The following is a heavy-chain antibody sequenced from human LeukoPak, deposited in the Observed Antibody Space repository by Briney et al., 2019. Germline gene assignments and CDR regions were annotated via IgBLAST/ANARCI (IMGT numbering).Heavy chain of an antibody. CDR1: GFTFSSYE. D-gene: IGHD2-15*01. CDR2: ISSSGSSI. V-gene: IGHV3-48*03. J-gene: IGHJ4*02. Sequence: GGSLRLSCAASGFTFSSYEMNWVRQAPGEGLEWVSYISSSGSSIHYADSVKGRFTISRDNAKNSLYLQMNSLRAEDTAVYHCASQISRYCSGGSCYSGWEFYFDYWGQGTPVTVSS. CDR3: ASQISRYCSGGSCYSGWEFYFDY.